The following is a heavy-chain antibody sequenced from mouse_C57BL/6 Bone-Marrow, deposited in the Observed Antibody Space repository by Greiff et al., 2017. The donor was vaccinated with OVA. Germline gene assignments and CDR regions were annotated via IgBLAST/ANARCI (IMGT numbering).Heavy chain of an antibody. Sequence: EVHLVESGGDLVKPGGSLKLSCAASGFTFSSYGMSWVRQTPDKRLEWVATISSGGSYTYYPDSVKGRFTISRDNAKNTLYLQMISLKSEDTAMYYCARNGGWFAYWGQGTLVTVSA. V-gene: IGHV5-6*01. J-gene: IGHJ3*01. CDR2: ISSGGSYT. CDR3: ARNGGWFAY. CDR1: GFTFSSYG.